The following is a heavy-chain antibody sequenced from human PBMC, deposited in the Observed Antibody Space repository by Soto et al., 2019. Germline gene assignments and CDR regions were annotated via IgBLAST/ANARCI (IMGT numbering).Heavy chain of an antibody. D-gene: IGHD2-15*01. V-gene: IGHV3-30-3*01. CDR2: ISYDGSNK. Sequence: VGSLRLSGAASGFTFSSYAMHWVRQAPGKGLEWVAVISYDGSNKYYADSVKGRFTISRDNSKNTLYLQMNSLRAEDTAVYYCARGVVVVVAAKGMDVWGQGTTVTVSS. CDR3: ARGVVVVVAAKGMDV. J-gene: IGHJ6*02. CDR1: GFTFSSYA.